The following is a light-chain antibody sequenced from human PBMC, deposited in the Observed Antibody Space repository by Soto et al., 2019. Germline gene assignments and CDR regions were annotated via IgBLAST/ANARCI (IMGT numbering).Light chain of an antibody. CDR2: NNN. CDR1: RSNIGTNA. J-gene: IGLJ1*01. CDR3: EAWAESLNVLHV. Sequence: SVLTQPPSASATPGQRVTISCSGSRSNIGTNAVNWYQQLPGTSPRLLIYNNNQRPSGVPARFSGYKSGTSASLAISVLQSDAEATYCCEAWAESLNVLHVFGTGTTLTVL. V-gene: IGLV1-44*01.